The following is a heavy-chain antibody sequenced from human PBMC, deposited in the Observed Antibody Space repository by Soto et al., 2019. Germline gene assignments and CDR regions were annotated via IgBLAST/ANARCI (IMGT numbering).Heavy chain of an antibody. CDR2: ISAYNGNT. J-gene: IGHJ5*02. Sequence: ASVKVACKASGYTFTSYGISWVRQSPGQGLEWIGWISAYNGNTNYAQKLQGRVTMTTDTSTSTAYLELRSLRADDSSVDYCARLDILTGYLAWGQGTQVTVSS. CDR3: ARLDILTGYLA. V-gene: IGHV1-18*01. D-gene: IGHD3-9*01. CDR1: GYTFTSYG.